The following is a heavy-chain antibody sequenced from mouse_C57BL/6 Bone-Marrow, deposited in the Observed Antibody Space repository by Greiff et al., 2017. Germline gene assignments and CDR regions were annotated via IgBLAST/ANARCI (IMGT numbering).Heavy chain of an antibody. D-gene: IGHD2-5*01. CDR2: INPYNGGT. Sequence: EVKLQQSGPVLVKPGASVKMSCKASGYTFTDYYMNWVKQSHGKSLEWIGVINPYNGGTSYNQKFKGKATLTVDKSSSTAYMELNSLTSEDSAVYYCASNYSNYFDYWGQGTTLTVSS. CDR3: ASNYSNYFDY. CDR1: GYTFTDYY. J-gene: IGHJ2*01. V-gene: IGHV1-19*01.